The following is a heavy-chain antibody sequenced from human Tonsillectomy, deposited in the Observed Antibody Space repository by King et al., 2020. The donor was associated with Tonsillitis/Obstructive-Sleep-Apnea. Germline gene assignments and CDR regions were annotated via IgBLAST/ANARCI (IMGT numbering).Heavy chain of an antibody. J-gene: IGHJ5*02. Sequence: QLVQSGSELKKPGASVKVSCKASEYTFTSYAMNWVRQAPGQGLEWMGWINTNTGNPTYAQGFIGRFVFSLDTSVSTAYLQISNLKAEDTAVYYCARGGPITIFGVVIKDNWFDPWGQGTLVTVSS. V-gene: IGHV7-4-1*02. CDR2: INTNTGNP. CDR3: ARGGPITIFGVVIKDNWFDP. CDR1: EYTFTSYA. D-gene: IGHD3-3*01.